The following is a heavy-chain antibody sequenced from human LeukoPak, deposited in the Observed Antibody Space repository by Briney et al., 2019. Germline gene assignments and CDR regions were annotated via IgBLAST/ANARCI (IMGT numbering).Heavy chain of an antibody. Sequence: GGSLRLSCAASGFTFSSYAMSWVRQAPGKGLEWVSAISGSGGSTYYADSVKGRFTISRDNSKNTLYLQMNSLRAEDTAVYYCAKDAVGSSGTKYYYYGMDAWGKGTTVTVSS. CDR2: ISGSGGST. CDR3: AKDAVGSSGTKYYYYGMDA. V-gene: IGHV3-23*01. CDR1: GFTFSSYA. J-gene: IGHJ6*04. D-gene: IGHD3-22*01.